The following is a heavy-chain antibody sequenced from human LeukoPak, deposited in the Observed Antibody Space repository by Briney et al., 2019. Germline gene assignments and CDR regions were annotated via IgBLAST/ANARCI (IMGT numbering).Heavy chain of an antibody. D-gene: IGHD1-26*01. CDR2: ISSSGSTI. V-gene: IGHV3-48*03. CDR3: ARTLSISGSSRDDAFDI. CDR1: GFTFSSYE. Sequence: GGSLRLSCAASGFTFSSYEMNWVRQAPGKGLEWVSYISSSGSTIYYADSVKGRFTISRDNAKNSLYLQMNSLRAEDTAVYYCARTLSISGSSRDDAFDIWGQGTMVTVSS. J-gene: IGHJ3*02.